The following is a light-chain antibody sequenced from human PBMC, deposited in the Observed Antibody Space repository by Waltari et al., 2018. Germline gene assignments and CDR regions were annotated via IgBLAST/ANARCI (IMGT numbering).Light chain of an antibody. CDR1: SLRTYY. CDR2: GRN. V-gene: IGLV3-19*01. J-gene: IGLJ2*01. CDR3: NSRDISGSHLV. Sequence: SSELTQDPAVSVALGQTVRITCQGDSLRTYYTTWYQQKPGHAPVVVIYGRNSRPSEIPDRFSGSISGNTASLTITGAQAEDDGDYHCNSRDISGSHLVVGGGTTLTVL.